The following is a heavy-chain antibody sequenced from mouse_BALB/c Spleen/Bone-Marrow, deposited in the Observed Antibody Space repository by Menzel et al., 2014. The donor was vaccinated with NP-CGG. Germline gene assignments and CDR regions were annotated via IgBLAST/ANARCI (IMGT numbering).Heavy chain of an antibody. CDR3: ARNYDYDGGYYAMDY. CDR2: INPITGYT. Sequence: QVQLQQPGAELAKPGASVKMSCKSSGYTFISYWMHWVKQRPGQGLEWIGYINPITGYTEYGQKFKDKATLTADKSSSTAYIQLSSLTSEDSAVYYCARNYDYDGGYYAMDYWGQGTSVTVSS. CDR1: GYTFISYW. J-gene: IGHJ4*01. D-gene: IGHD2-4*01. V-gene: IGHV1-7*01.